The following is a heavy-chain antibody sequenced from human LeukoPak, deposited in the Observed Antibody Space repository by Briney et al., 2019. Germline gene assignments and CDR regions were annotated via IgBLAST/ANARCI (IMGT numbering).Heavy chain of an antibody. D-gene: IGHD2-2*02. CDR2: INDSGST. CDR3: ARQYSSSSSCYIDA. J-gene: IGHJ5*02. Sequence: SETLSLACSVSGGSIVISLSDWGWIRQPPGKGWEWIGKINDSGSTYYTPSLKSRVTIFVNTAKNQFSLNLSSVTAADTAVYYCARQYSSSSSCYIDAWGQGTLVTVSS. CDR1: GGSIVISLSD. V-gene: IGHV4-39*01.